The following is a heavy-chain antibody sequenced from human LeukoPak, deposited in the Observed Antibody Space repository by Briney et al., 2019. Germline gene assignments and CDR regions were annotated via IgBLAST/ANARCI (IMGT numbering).Heavy chain of an antibody. CDR3: AIDTMIVVVNYFDY. CDR2: ISGSGGST. D-gene: IGHD3-22*01. CDR1: GFTFSSYA. Sequence: QPGGSLRLSCAASGFTFSSYAMSWVRQAPGKGLEWVSAISGSGGSTYYADSVKGRFTISRDNSKNTLYLQMNSLRAEDTAVYYCAIDTMIVVVNYFDYWGQGTLVTVSS. V-gene: IGHV3-23*01. J-gene: IGHJ4*02.